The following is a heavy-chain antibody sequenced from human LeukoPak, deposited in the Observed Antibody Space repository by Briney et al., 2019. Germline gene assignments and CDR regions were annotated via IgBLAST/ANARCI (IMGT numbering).Heavy chain of an antibody. CDR1: GFTFSSYA. Sequence: GESLRLSCAASGFTFSSYAMSWVRQAPGKGLEWVSAISGSGGSTYYADSVKGRFTISRDNSKNTLYLQMNSLRAEDTAVYYCAKDLPPGIAAAGAFDYWGQGTLVTVSS. V-gene: IGHV3-23*01. CDR3: AKDLPPGIAAAGAFDY. D-gene: IGHD6-13*01. CDR2: ISGSGGST. J-gene: IGHJ4*02.